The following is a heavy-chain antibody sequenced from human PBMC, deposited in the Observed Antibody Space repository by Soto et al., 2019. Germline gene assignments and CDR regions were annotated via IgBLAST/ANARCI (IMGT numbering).Heavy chain of an antibody. CDR2: INPDGRDT. CDR3: VSLGRRDGFDFDS. J-gene: IGHJ4*02. CDR1: EFPFSTSW. Sequence: GRSLRLSCTASEFPFSTSWMHWVRQAPGKGLVWVSRINPDGRDTGHADSVKGRFTISRDNAKNTLYLQMNSLRAEDTAVYYCVSLGRRDGFDFDSWGQGPQVTVSS. D-gene: IGHD5-12*01. V-gene: IGHV3-74*01.